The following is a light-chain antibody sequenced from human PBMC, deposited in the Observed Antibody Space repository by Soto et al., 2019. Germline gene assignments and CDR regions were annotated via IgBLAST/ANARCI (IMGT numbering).Light chain of an antibody. J-gene: IGKJ4*01. CDR1: QSVSSY. V-gene: IGKV3-11*01. Sequence: EIVLTQSPATLSLSPGERATLSCRASQSVSSYLAWYQQKPGQAPRLLIYETSKRATGIPARFSGSGSGTDVTLTISSLEPEDFAVYYCQQRSNWPPLTFGGGTKVEIK. CDR2: ETS. CDR3: QQRSNWPPLT.